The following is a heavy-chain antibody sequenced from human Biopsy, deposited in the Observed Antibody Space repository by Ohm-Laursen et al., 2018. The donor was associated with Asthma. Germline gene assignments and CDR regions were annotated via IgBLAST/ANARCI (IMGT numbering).Heavy chain of an antibody. D-gene: IGHD3-3*02. V-gene: IGHV3-7*01. Sequence: GSLRLSCAASGFTFGDYWMSWVRQAPGKGMEWVAKIKHDGSEKNHVDSLKGRFTISRDNAKNSLYLQMNSLRAEDTAVYYCARTFHFWSPYHTEHFQLWGQGTLVTVSS. CDR1: GFTFGDYW. CDR3: ARTFHFWSPYHTEHFQL. CDR2: IKHDGSEK. J-gene: IGHJ1*01.